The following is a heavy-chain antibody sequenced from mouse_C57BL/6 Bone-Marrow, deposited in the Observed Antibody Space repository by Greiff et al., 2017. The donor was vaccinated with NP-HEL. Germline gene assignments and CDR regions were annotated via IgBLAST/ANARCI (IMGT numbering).Heavy chain of an antibody. J-gene: IGHJ2*01. V-gene: IGHV5-4*01. CDR2: ISDGGSYT. CDR3: ASRYDYDKGYYFDY. D-gene: IGHD2-4*01. CDR1: GFTFSSYA. Sequence: EVQRVESGGGLVKPGGSLKLSCAASGFTFSSYAMSWVRQTPEKRLEWVATISDGGSYTYYPDNVQGRFTISRDNAKNNLYLQMSHLKSEDTAMYYCASRYDYDKGYYFDYWGQGTTLTVSS.